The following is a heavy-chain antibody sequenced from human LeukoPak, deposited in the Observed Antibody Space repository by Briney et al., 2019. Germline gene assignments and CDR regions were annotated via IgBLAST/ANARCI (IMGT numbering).Heavy chain of an antibody. J-gene: IGHJ4*02. CDR1: GDFVSSNSAP. V-gene: IGHV6-1*01. CDR2: TYYRSQWYS. D-gene: IGHD6-19*01. CDR3: ARGRTSGSYYFDY. Sequence: SQTLSLTCAISGDFVSSNSAPWNWIRQSPSRGLEWLGRTYYRSQWYSDYAISVKSRIFIDLDTSKNQFSLQLNSVTPEDTAVYYCARGRTSGSYYFDYWGQGSLVTVSS.